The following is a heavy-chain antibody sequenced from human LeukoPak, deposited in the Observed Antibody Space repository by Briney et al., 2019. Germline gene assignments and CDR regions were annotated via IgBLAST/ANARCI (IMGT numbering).Heavy chain of an antibody. V-gene: IGHV3-30-3*01. CDR2: ISYDGSNK. D-gene: IGHD6-6*01. CDR1: GFTFSSYA. J-gene: IGHJ4*02. Sequence: PGGSLRLSCAASGFTFSSYAMHWVGQAPGKGLGWVAVISYDGSNKYYADSVKGRFTISRDNSKNTLYLQMNSLRAEDTAVYYCARHSSSFWDYWGQGTLVTVSS. CDR3: ARHSSSFWDY.